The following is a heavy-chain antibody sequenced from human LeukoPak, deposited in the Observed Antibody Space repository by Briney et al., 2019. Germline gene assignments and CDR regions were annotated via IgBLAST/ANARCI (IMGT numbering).Heavy chain of an antibody. CDR3: AKVNDSSGYYYVKDAFDI. V-gene: IGHV3-23*01. J-gene: IGHJ3*02. D-gene: IGHD3-22*01. CDR1: GFTFSSYA. Sequence: PGGSLRLSCAASGFTFSSYAMSWVRQAPGKGLEWVSAISSSGGSTYYADSVKGRSTISRDNSKNTLYLQMYSLRAEDTAVYYCAKVNDSSGYYYVKDAFDIWGQGTMVTVSS. CDR2: ISSSGGST.